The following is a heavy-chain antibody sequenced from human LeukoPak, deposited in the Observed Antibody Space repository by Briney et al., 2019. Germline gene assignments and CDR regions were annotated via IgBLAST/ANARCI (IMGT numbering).Heavy chain of an antibody. CDR2: IESDGSST. J-gene: IGHJ4*02. Sequence: GGSLRLSCAASGFTLSTYWMHWVRQAPGKGLVWVSRIESDGSSTSYADSVKGRFTISSDNAKNTLYLQMNSLRAEDTAVYYCARADRFDYWGQGTLVTVSS. V-gene: IGHV3-74*01. D-gene: IGHD1-14*01. CDR1: GFTLSTYW. CDR3: ARADRFDY.